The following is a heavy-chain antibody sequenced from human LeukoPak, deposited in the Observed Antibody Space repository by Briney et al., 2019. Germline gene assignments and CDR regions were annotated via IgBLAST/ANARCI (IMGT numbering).Heavy chain of an antibody. Sequence: SETLSLTCTVSGYSISSSSYYWGWIRQPPGKGLEWIGSIYYSGSTYYNPSLKSRVTISVDTSKNQFSLKLSSVTAADTAVYYCARVFTGSYSIDYWGQGTLVTVSS. D-gene: IGHD1-26*01. J-gene: IGHJ4*02. V-gene: IGHV4-39*07. CDR3: ARVFTGSYSIDY. CDR1: GYSISSSSYY. CDR2: IYYSGST.